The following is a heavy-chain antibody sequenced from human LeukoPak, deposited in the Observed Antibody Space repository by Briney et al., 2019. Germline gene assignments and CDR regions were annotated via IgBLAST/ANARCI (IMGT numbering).Heavy chain of an antibody. CDR3: ARHLFRGIAALNPFDY. CDR2: IYYSGST. Sequence: SETLSLTCTVSGGSISSYYWNWIRQPPGKGLEWIGYIYYSGSTNYNPSLKSRVTISVDTSKNQFSLKLSSVTAADTAVYYCARHLFRGIAALNPFDYWGQGTLVTVSS. V-gene: IGHV4-59*08. CDR1: GGSISSYY. D-gene: IGHD6-6*01. J-gene: IGHJ4*02.